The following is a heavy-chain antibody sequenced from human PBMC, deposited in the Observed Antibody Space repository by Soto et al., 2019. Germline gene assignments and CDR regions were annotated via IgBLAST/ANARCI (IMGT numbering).Heavy chain of an antibody. D-gene: IGHD6-19*01. CDR2: ISAYNGNT. J-gene: IGHJ5*02. Sequence: ASVKVSCKASGYTFTSYGISWVRQAPGQGLEWMGWISAYNGNTNYAQKLQGRVTMTTDTSTSTAYMELRSLRSDDTAVYYCARAPTDRKNSGWYWCFDPWGQGTLVTVSS. V-gene: IGHV1-18*01. CDR1: GYTFTSYG. CDR3: ARAPTDRKNSGWYWCFDP.